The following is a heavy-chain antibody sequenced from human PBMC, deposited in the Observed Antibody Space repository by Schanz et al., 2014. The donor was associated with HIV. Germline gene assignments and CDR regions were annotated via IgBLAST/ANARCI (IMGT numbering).Heavy chain of an antibody. CDR2: ISYDGSNK. CDR1: GFTFSSYA. CDR3: ANTEFPYSSSSDYYYGMDV. J-gene: IGHJ6*02. V-gene: IGHV3-30*18. D-gene: IGHD6-6*01. Sequence: VQLLESGGGLVQPGGSLRLSCAASGFTFSSYAMSWVRQAPGKGLEWVAVISYDGSNKYYVDSVKGRFTISRDNSKNTLYLQMNSLRAEDTAVYFCANTEFPYSSSSDYYYGMDVWGQGTTVTVSS.